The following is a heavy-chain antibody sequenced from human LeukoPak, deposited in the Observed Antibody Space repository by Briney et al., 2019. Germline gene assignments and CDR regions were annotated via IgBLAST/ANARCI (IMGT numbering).Heavy chain of an antibody. D-gene: IGHD3-10*01. J-gene: IGHJ5*02. V-gene: IGHV1-18*01. Sequence: ASVKVSCKASGYTFTNYGISWVRQAPGQGLEWMGWISAYNGNTHYAQNLQGRVTITTDTSTRTAYMELKSLRSDDTAVYYCARGGHRRYYYTSGSAFDPWGQGTLVTVSS. CDR1: GYTFTNYG. CDR2: ISAYNGNT. CDR3: ARGGHRRYYYTSGSAFDP.